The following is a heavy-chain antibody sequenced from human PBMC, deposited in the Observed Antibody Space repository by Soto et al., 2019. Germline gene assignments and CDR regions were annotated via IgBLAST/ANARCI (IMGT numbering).Heavy chain of an antibody. V-gene: IGHV3-64D*06. CDR2: ISSNGGST. Sequence: PGGSLRLSCSASGFTFSSYAMHWVRQAPGKGLEYVSAISSNGGSTYYADSVKGRFTISRDNSKNTLYLQMSSLRAEDTAVYYWVKDRVMVRGVIITDPYYYYGMDVWGQGTTVSLL. CDR1: GFTFSSYA. J-gene: IGHJ6*02. D-gene: IGHD3-10*01. CDR3: VKDRVMVRGVIITDPYYYYGMDV.